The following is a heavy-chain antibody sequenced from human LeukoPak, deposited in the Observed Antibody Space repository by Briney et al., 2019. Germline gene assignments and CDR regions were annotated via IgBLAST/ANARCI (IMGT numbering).Heavy chain of an antibody. V-gene: IGHV4-59*11. CDR2: ISHIGST. J-gene: IGHJ3*02. Sequence: SETLSLTRTVSGASISGHYLTWLRHPPGKGLEWIGYISHIGSTNYNPSLKSRLTISVDTSKNQFSLKLTSVTAADTAVYYCARDRISINALDMWGQGTMVTVSS. CDR3: ARDRISINALDM. CDR1: GASISGHY. D-gene: IGHD1-14*01.